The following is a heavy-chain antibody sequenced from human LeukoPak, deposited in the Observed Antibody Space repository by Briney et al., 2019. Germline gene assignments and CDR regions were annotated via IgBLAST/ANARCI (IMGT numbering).Heavy chain of an antibody. Sequence: ASVKVSCKASGYTFTTYTMNWVRQAPGQGLEWMGWINTNTGNPTYAQGFTGRFVFSLDTSVSTAYLQISSLKAEDTAVYYCARDNLPSGSLGSQSYYYYYMGVWGKGTTVTVSS. J-gene: IGHJ6*03. V-gene: IGHV7-4-1*02. D-gene: IGHD3-10*01. CDR3: ARDNLPSGSLGSQSYYYYYMGV. CDR2: INTNTGNP. CDR1: GYTFTTYT.